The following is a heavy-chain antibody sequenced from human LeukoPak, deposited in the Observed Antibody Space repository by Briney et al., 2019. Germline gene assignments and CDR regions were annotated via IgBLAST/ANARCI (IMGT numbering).Heavy chain of an antibody. CDR1: GYTFTGYY. J-gene: IGHJ5*02. Sequence: ASVKVSCKASGYTFTGYYMHWVRQAPGQGLEWMGWINPNSGGTNYAQKFQGRVTMTRDTSISTAYMELSRLRSDDTAVYYCARGGGGLRGYSGYDYADWFDPWGQGTLVTVSS. D-gene: IGHD5-12*01. V-gene: IGHV1-2*02. CDR2: INPNSGGT. CDR3: ARGGGGLRGYSGYDYADWFDP.